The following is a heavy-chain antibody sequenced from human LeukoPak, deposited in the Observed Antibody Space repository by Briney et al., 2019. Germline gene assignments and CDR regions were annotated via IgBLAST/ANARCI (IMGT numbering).Heavy chain of an antibody. Sequence: GASVKVSXKASGYTFTGYYMHWVRQAPGQGLEWIGWINPNSGGTNYAQKFQGRVTMTRDTSISTAYMELSRLRSDDTAVYYCARAGIVVVRNWFDPWGQGTLVTVSS. D-gene: IGHD2-2*01. CDR1: GYTFTGYY. J-gene: IGHJ5*02. V-gene: IGHV1-2*02. CDR3: ARAGIVVVRNWFDP. CDR2: INPNSGGT.